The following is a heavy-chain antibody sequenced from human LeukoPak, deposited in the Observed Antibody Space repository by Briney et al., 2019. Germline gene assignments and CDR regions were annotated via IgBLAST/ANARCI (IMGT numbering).Heavy chain of an antibody. CDR2: ISAYNGNT. V-gene: IGHV1-18*01. Sequence: ASVKVSCKASGYTFTSYGISWVRQAPGQGLEWMGRISAYNGNTNYAQKLQGRVTMTTDTSTSTAYMELRSLRSDDTAVYYCARDFDPVTMVRGVIPPSGYWGQGTLVTVSS. CDR1: GYTFTSYG. D-gene: IGHD3-10*01. CDR3: ARDFDPVTMVRGVIPPSGY. J-gene: IGHJ4*02.